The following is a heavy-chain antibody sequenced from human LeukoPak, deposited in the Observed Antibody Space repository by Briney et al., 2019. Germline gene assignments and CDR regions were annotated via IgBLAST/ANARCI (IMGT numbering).Heavy chain of an antibody. CDR1: GYTFTGYY. Sequence: ASVKVSCKASGYTFTGYYMHWVRQAPGQGLEWMGWINPNSGGTNYAQKFQGRVTMTRDTSISTAYMELSRLRSDDTAVYYCAREDSGNYSGYYYYYMDVWGKGTTVTVSS. J-gene: IGHJ6*03. CDR2: INPNSGGT. D-gene: IGHD1-26*01. V-gene: IGHV1-2*02. CDR3: AREDSGNYSGYYYYYMDV.